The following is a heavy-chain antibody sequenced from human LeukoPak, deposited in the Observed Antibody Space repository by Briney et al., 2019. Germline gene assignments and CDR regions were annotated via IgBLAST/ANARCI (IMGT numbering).Heavy chain of an antibody. J-gene: IGHJ3*02. V-gene: IGHV3-33*01. D-gene: IGHD6-19*01. CDR2: LWYDGSSR. Sequence: GGSLRLSCAASGFTFSDYGMHWVRQAPGKGLEWVAVLWYDGSSRYYADSVKGRFTISRDNSKNTLFLQMNSLRAEDSAVYYCARPYYSNAWYGDAFVIWGQGTMVTVSS. CDR3: ARPYYSNAWYGDAFVI. CDR1: GFTFSDYG.